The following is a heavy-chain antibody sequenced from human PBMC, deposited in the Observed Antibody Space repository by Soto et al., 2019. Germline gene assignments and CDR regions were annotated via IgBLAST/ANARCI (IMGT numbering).Heavy chain of an antibody. V-gene: IGHV1-69*06. CDR2: IIPIFGTA. J-gene: IGHJ4*02. CDR3: ARARRYYDSSGYYKYYFDY. D-gene: IGHD3-22*01. Sequence: GAPVKVSCKASGGTFSSYAISWVRQAPGQGLEWMGGIIPIFGTANYAQKFQGRVTITADKSTSTAYMELSSLRSEDTAVYYCARARRYYDSSGYYKYYFDYWGQGTLVTVSS. CDR1: GGTFSSYA.